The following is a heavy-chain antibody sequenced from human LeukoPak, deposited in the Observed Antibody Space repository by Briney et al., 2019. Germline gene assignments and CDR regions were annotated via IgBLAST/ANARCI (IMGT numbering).Heavy chain of an antibody. CDR3: AKDKVAADGNRKQYYYYGMDV. CDR1: GFTVRSND. CDR2: IYSGGRT. J-gene: IGHJ6*02. V-gene: IGHV3-53*01. Sequence: GGSLRLSCAASGFTVRSNDMSGVRQAPGKGLEGVSGIYSGGRTYYADSVKGRFTISRDNSKNTVYLQNDSLRAEDTAVYYCAKDKVAADGNRKQYYYYGMDVWGQGTTVTVSS. D-gene: IGHD6-13*01.